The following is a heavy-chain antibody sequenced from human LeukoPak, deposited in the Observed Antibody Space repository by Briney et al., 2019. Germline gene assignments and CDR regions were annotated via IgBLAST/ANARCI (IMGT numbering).Heavy chain of an antibody. CDR2: ISGSGGST. CDR1: GFTFSSYA. D-gene: IGHD1-7*01. V-gene: IGHV3-23*01. CDR3: ASLGRNGVELSSGY. Sequence: GGSLRLSCAASGFTFSSYAMSWVRQAPGKGLEWVSAISGSGGSTYYADSVKGRFTISRDNAKNSLYLQMNSLRAEDTAVYYCASLGRNGVELSSGYWGQGTLVTVTS. J-gene: IGHJ4*02.